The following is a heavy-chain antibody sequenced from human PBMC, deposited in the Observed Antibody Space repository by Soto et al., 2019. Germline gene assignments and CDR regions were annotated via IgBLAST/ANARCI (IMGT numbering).Heavy chain of an antibody. CDR1: GYSFTSYW. Sequence: GESLKISCKGSGYSFTSYWISWVRQMPWKGLEWMGRIDPSDSYTNYSPSFQGHVTISADKSVSTAYLQWSSLKASDTAMYYCARRGYGGYGGGDAFDIWGQGTMVTVSS. CDR3: ARRGYGGYGGGDAFDI. J-gene: IGHJ3*02. CDR2: IDPSDSYT. D-gene: IGHD5-12*01. V-gene: IGHV5-10-1*01.